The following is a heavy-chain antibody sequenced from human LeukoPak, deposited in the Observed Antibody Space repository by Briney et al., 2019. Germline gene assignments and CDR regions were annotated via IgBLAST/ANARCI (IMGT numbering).Heavy chain of an antibody. CDR1: GFPFSDYG. CDR3: ARGKYYHILTGYYRNDAFDI. Sequence: GGTLRLSCAASGFPFSDYGMTWVRQAPGKGLEWVSAISGSGGSTYYADSVKGRFTISRDNSKNTLYLQMNSLRAEDTAVYYCARGKYYHILTGYYRNDAFDIWGQGTMVTVSS. V-gene: IGHV3-23*01. J-gene: IGHJ3*02. CDR2: ISGSGGST. D-gene: IGHD3-9*01.